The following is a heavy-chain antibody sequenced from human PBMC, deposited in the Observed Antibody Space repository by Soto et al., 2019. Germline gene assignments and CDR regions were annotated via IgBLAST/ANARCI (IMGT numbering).Heavy chain of an antibody. CDR1: GDSVSSNNAA. CDR2: TYYRSKWYN. D-gene: IGHD3-10*01. Sequence: PSQTLSLTCVISGDSVSSNNAAWNWIRQSPSRGLEWLGRTYYRSKWYNDYAVSVKSRIDINPDTSKNQFSLQLNSVSPEDTAMYYCARESDGSGSYDGMDVWGQGTTVTVAS. CDR3: ARESDGSGSYDGMDV. V-gene: IGHV6-1*01. J-gene: IGHJ6*02.